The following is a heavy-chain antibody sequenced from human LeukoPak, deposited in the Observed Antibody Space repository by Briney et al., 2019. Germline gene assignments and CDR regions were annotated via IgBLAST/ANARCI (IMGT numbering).Heavy chain of an antibody. D-gene: IGHD1-26*01. J-gene: IGHJ3*02. CDR2: INPSDGST. V-gene: IGHV1-46*01. CDR1: GYSFTNHY. CDR3: AREISRLVGATNGADAFDI. Sequence: ASVKVSCKASGYSFTNHYMHWLRQAPGQGLEWIGIINPSDGSTTYALKFQGRVTMTTDTSTSTVYMELSSLRSEDTAVYYCAREISRLVGATNGADAFDIWGQGTMVTVSS.